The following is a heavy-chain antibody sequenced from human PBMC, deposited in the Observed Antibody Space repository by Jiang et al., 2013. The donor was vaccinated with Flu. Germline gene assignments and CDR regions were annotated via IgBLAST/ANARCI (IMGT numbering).Heavy chain of an antibody. CDR2: IYWDDDK. V-gene: IGHV2-5*02. J-gene: IGHJ4*02. Sequence: KPTQTLTLTCTFSGFSLSTSGLGVGWIRQPPGKALEWLALIYWDDDKRYSPSLKSRLTITKDTSKNQVVLTMTNMDPVDTATYYCARQVLGGFADYWGQGTLVTVSS. D-gene: IGHD2-15*01. CDR3: ARQVLGGFADY. CDR1: GFSLSTSGLG.